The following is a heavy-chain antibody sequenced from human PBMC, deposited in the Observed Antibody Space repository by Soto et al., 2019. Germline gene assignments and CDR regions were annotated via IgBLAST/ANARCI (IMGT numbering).Heavy chain of an antibody. CDR3: AREDIPADGPFDY. V-gene: IGHV3-48*03. D-gene: IGHD6-13*01. CDR1: GFTFSTYE. CDR2: IHSSGNFI. Sequence: GGSMRLSCAASGFTFSTYEINWVRQAPGKGLEWVSYIHSSGNFIHYADSVKGRFTISRDNAKNSVYLQMNSLRAEDTALYYCAREDIPADGPFDYWGPGTLVTVS. J-gene: IGHJ4*02.